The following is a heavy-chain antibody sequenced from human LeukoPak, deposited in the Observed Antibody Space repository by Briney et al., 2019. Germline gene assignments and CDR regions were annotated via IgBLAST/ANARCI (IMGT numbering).Heavy chain of an antibody. CDR1: GGTFSSYA. CDR3: AGVIYCSSTCCYGNWFDP. CDR2: IIPILGIA. V-gene: IGHV1-69*04. J-gene: IGHJ5*02. Sequence: SVKVSCKASGGTFSSYAISWVRQAPGQGLEWMGRIIPILGIANYAQKFQGRVTITVDKSTSTAYMELSSLRSEDTAVYYCAGVIYCSSTCCYGNWFDPWGQGTLVTVSS. D-gene: IGHD2-2*01.